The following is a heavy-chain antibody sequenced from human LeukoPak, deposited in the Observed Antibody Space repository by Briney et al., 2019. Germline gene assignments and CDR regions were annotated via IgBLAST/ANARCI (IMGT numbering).Heavy chain of an antibody. Sequence: GGSLRLSCAASGFTFSSYAMSWVRQAPGKGLEWVSVISGSGGSTYYADSVKGRFTISRDNSKNTLYLQMNNLRAEDTAVYYCAKNLPPVVVPAAFFDYWGQGTLVTVSS. J-gene: IGHJ4*02. CDR2: ISGSGGST. V-gene: IGHV3-23*01. CDR3: AKNLPPVVVPAAFFDY. CDR1: GFTFSSYA. D-gene: IGHD2-2*01.